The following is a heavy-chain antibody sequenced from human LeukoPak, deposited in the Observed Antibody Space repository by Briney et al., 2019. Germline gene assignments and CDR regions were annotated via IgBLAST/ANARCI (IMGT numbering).Heavy chain of an antibody. J-gene: IGHJ5*02. CDR1: GFTVISNY. CDR3: AKGPILTRLHPFDP. V-gene: IGHV3-53*01. D-gene: IGHD3-9*01. CDR2: IYSDDST. Sequence: PGGSLRLSCAASGFTVISNYMNWVRQAPGKGLEWVSVIYSDDSTYYADSVKGRFTISRDNSKNTLYLQMNSLRAEDTAVYYCAKGPILTRLHPFDPWGQGTLVTVSS.